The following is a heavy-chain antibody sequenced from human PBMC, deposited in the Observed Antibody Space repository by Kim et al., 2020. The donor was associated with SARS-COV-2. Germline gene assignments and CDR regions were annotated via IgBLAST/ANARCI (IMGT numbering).Heavy chain of an antibody. V-gene: IGHV4-59*01. CDR3: ARDGYYYDSSGYYYYYGMDV. Sequence: SETLSLTCTVSGGSISSYYWSWIRQPPGKGLEWIGYIYYSGSTNYNPSLKSRVTISVDTTKNQFSLKLSSVTAADTAVYYCARDGYYYDSSGYYYYYGMDVWGQGTTVTVSS. J-gene: IGHJ6*02. CDR1: GGSISSYY. CDR2: IYYSGST. D-gene: IGHD3-22*01.